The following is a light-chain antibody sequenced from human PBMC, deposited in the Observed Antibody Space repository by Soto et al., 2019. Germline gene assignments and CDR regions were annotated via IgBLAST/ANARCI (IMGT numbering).Light chain of an antibody. Sequence: DIRMTQSPSSLSASVGDRVTITCGASQSISKYFNWYQQKPGKAPKLLLYAASILQSGVPSRFSGSGPGTDFTLTISSLQPEDFATYYCQQSYSTPWTFGQGTKVDIK. CDR1: QSISKY. J-gene: IGKJ1*01. CDR2: AAS. CDR3: QQSYSTPWT. V-gene: IGKV1-39*01.